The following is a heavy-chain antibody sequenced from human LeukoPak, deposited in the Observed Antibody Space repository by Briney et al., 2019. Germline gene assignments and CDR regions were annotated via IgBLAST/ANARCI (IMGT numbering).Heavy chain of an antibody. V-gene: IGHV3-23*01. D-gene: IGHD3-10*01. J-gene: IGHJ6*03. CDR3: VKFRGIQHYNYHMDV. CDR2: LTGSGGNT. CDR1: GFTFSSYA. Sequence: GGFLRLSCAAAGFTFSSYAMSWVRQAPGKGLEWVSGLTGSGGNTYYADSVKGRFTISRDNSKNTLSLQMNSLRAEDAAVYYCVKFRGIQHYNYHMDVWGKGTTVTVSS.